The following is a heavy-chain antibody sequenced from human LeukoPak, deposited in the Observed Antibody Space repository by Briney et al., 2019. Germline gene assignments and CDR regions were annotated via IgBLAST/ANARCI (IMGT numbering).Heavy chain of an antibody. CDR1: GFTFSSYA. CDR2: ISGSGGST. Sequence: GGSLRLSCAASGFTFSSYAMSWVRQAPGKGLEWVSAISGSGGSTYYADSVKGQFTISRDNSKNTLYLQMNSLRAEDTAVYYCAKDRLLTYYDSSGYLADYWGQGTLVTVSS. V-gene: IGHV3-23*01. D-gene: IGHD3-22*01. CDR3: AKDRLLTYYDSSGYLADY. J-gene: IGHJ4*02.